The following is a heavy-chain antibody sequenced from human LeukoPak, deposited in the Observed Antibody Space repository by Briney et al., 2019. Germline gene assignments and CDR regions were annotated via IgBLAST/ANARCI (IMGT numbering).Heavy chain of an antibody. CDR3: ASGDGEGWHHY. V-gene: IGHV4-34*01. J-gene: IGHJ4*02. Sequence: SETLSLTCVVYGGSFSDYYWSWIRQPPGKGLEWIGEIDHSGITNYNPSLKSRVSISVDTSKNQCSLNLSSVTAADTAVYYCASGDGEGWHHYWGQGTLVTVST. D-gene: IGHD3-10*01. CDR2: IDHSGIT. CDR1: GGSFSDYY.